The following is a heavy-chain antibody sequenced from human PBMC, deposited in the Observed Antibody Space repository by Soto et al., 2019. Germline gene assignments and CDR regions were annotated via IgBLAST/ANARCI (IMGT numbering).Heavy chain of an antibody. D-gene: IGHD4-17*01. J-gene: IGHJ4*02. CDR2: IYHSGST. CDR1: GGSISSGGYS. CDR3: ARAASDYLIDY. Sequence: PSETLSLTCAVSGGSISSGGYSWSWIRQLPGKGLEWIGYIYHSGSTYYSPSLKSRVTISVDRSKNQFSLKLSSVTAADTAVYYCARAASDYLIDYWGQGTLVTVSS. V-gene: IGHV4-30-2*01.